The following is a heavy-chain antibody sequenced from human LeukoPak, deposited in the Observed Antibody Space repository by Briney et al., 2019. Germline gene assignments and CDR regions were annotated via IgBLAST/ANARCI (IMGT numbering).Heavy chain of an antibody. Sequence: GGSLRLSCAASGFTFSSYAMSWVRQAPGKGLEWVSAISGSGGSTYYADSVKGRFTISRDNSKNTLYLQMNSLRAEDTAVYYCTKGSMAGTRWGPDSWGQGTLVTVSS. CDR2: ISGSGGST. D-gene: IGHD6-19*01. CDR1: GFTFSSYA. V-gene: IGHV3-23*01. CDR3: TKGSMAGTRWGPDS. J-gene: IGHJ4*02.